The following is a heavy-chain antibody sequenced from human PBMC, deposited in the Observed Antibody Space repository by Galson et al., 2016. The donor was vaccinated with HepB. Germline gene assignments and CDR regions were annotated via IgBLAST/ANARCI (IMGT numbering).Heavy chain of an antibody. CDR1: GFTFSDYW. Sequence: SLRLSCAASGFTFSDYWMHWIRQVPGKGLEWVSYISSSGTTIYYADSVKGRFTISRDNAKNSLYLQMNSLRAVDTAVYYCARVLFGSGSYWCLDVWGQGTTVTVSS. CDR2: ISSSGTTI. CDR3: ARVLFGSGSYWCLDV. D-gene: IGHD3-10*01. J-gene: IGHJ6*02. V-gene: IGHV3-11*04.